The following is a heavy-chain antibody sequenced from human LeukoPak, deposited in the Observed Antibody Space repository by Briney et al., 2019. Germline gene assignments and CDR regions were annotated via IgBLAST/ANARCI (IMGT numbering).Heavy chain of an antibody. J-gene: IGHJ6*03. CDR2: MNPNSGNT. D-gene: IGHD5-18*01. CDR1: GYTFTSYD. CDR3: ARVYSYGTYYYYYMDV. V-gene: IGHV1-8*01. Sequence: ASVTVSCKASGYTFTSYDINWVRQATGQGLEWMGWMNPNSGNTGYAQKFQGRVTMTRNTSISTAYMELSSLRSEDTAVHYCARVYSYGTYYYYYMDVWGKGTTVTASS.